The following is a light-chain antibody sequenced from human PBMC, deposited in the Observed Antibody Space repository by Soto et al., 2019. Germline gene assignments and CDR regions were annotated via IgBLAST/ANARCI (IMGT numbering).Light chain of an antibody. CDR1: QSVSSN. Sequence: EIVLTQSPGTLSLSPGESATLSCRASQSVSSNVAWYQQKPGQVPRLLIYDASTRATGIPARFSGSGSGTDFTLTISRLEPEDFAVYYCQQFSSYPLTFGGGTKVDIK. J-gene: IGKJ4*01. CDR3: QQFSSYPLT. V-gene: IGKV3-20*01. CDR2: DAS.